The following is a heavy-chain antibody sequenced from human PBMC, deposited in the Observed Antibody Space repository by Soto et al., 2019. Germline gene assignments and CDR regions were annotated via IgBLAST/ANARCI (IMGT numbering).Heavy chain of an antibody. D-gene: IGHD3-16*02. J-gene: IGHJ4*02. CDR1: GGSISSHY. CDR3: ARDKIWGSYRRHFDY. Sequence: PSETLSLTCTVSGGSISSHYWSWIRQPPGKGLEWIGYIYSSGSTNHNPSLKSRVTISVDTSKNQFSLKLRSVTAADTAVYYCARDKIWGSYRRHFDYWGQGTLVTVSS. V-gene: IGHV4-59*11. CDR2: IYSSGST.